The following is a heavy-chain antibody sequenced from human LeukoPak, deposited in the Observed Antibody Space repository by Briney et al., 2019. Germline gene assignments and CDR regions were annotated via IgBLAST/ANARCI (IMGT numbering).Heavy chain of an antibody. D-gene: IGHD3-16*01. Sequence: GGPLRLSCAASEFTLNNYYMTWLRQAPGKGLEGVANIKQDGSEKFYADSVKGRFTISRDNAKNSLFLQMNSLRAEDTAVYYCARDGSALRAYRFGQQDYWGQGTLVTVSS. CDR1: EFTLNNYY. CDR3: ARDGSALRAYRFGQQDY. J-gene: IGHJ4*02. CDR2: IKQDGSEK. V-gene: IGHV3-7*05.